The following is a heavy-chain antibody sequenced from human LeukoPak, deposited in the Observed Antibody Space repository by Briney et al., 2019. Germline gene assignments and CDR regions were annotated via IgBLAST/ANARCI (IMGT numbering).Heavy chain of an antibody. V-gene: IGHV4-34*01. CDR1: GGSFSSYD. CDR2: INYSGRP. D-gene: IGHD3-22*01. CDR3: ARGGAITMIVVDSFDY. J-gene: IGHJ4*02. Sequence: PSQTLSLTCAVYGGSFSSYDWSWIRQPPQNGLDLMGEINYSGRPNYNPSLKSRVTISVDTSKNQFSLKLSSVTAADTAVYYCARGGAITMIVVDSFDYWGQGTLVTVSS.